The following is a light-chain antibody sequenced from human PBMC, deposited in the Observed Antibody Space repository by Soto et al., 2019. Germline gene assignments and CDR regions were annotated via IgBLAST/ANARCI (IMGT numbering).Light chain of an antibody. CDR3: QRYDSLPPT. CDR1: HDLKKY. Sequence: DIQMTQSPSSLSASVGDRVTITCQASHDLKKYLNWYQEKPGKAPKLLIYDASNLQTAGPSRFSGRGSGTNFTFTISRPKPEDIATYYCQRYDSLPPTFGHGTRLDIK. CDR2: DAS. V-gene: IGKV1-33*01. J-gene: IGKJ5*01.